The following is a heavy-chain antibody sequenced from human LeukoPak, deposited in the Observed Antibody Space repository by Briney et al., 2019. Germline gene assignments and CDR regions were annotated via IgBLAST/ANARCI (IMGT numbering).Heavy chain of an antibody. CDR3: ARLGAVRFDP. D-gene: IGHD1-26*01. CDR2: INHSGST. V-gene: IGHV4-34*01. J-gene: IGHJ5*02. Sequence: SEILSLTCTVSGGSISSYYWSWIRQPPGKGLEWIGEINHSGSTNYNPSLKSRVTISVDTSKNQFSLKLSSVTAADTAVYYCARLGAVRFDPWGQGALVTVSS. CDR1: GGSISSYY.